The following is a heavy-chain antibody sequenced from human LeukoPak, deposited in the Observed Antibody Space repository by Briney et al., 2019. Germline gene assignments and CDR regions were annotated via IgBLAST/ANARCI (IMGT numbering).Heavy chain of an antibody. D-gene: IGHD3-3*01. J-gene: IGHJ5*02. Sequence: SETLSLTCAVSGGSISSSGYYWAWIRQPPGKGLEWIGSIHNSGGTYYNPSLNSRVTITVDASKNHFSLKLSSLTAADTAVYYCAGRTWSHLPNWFDPWGQGTLVTVSS. CDR1: GGSISSSGYY. CDR3: AGRTWSHLPNWFDP. V-gene: IGHV4-39*02. CDR2: IHNSGGT.